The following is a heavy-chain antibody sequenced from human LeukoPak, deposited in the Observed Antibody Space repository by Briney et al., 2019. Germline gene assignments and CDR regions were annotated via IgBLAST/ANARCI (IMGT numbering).Heavy chain of an antibody. J-gene: IGHJ5*02. V-gene: IGHV4-34*01. D-gene: IGHD3-3*01. CDR3: ARVSIRLRFLEWLPDNWFDH. Sequence: PSETLSLTCAVYGGSLSAYYWSWIRQPPGKGLEWIGEINHSGSTNYNPSLQSRVTISVDTSKNQFSLKLSSVTAADTAVYYCARVSIRLRFLEWLPDNWFDHWGQGTLVTVSS. CDR2: INHSGST. CDR1: GGSLSAYY.